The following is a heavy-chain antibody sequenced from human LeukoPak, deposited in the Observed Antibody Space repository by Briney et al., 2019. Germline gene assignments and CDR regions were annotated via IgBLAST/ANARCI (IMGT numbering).Heavy chain of an antibody. CDR2: IYYSGST. Sequence: PSETLSLTCTVSGGSISSYYWSWIRQPPGKGLEWIGYIYYSGSTNYNPSLKSRVTISVDTSKNQFSLKLSSVTAADTAAYYCARRFRWSFDYWGQGTLVTVSS. J-gene: IGHJ4*02. V-gene: IGHV4-59*01. CDR3: ARRFRWSFDY. CDR1: GGSISSYY. D-gene: IGHD4-23*01.